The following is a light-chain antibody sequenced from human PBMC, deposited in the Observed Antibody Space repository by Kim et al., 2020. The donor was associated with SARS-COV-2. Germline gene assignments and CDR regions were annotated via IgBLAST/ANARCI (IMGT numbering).Light chain of an antibody. V-gene: IGKV1-5*01. Sequence: SASIGDGVTISCRADQSISYWLAWYQQKSVKAPNLLIYDASTLGSGVPARFSGSGSATEFTLTISSMQPEDFATYYCQHYKTYTYTFGQGTKLEI. J-gene: IGKJ2*01. CDR1: QSISYW. CDR2: DAS. CDR3: QHYKTYTYT.